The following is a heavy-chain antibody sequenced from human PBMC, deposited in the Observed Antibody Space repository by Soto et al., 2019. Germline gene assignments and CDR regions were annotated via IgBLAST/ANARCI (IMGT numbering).Heavy chain of an antibody. V-gene: IGHV1-69*01. Sequence: QVQVVQSGAEVKKPGSSVKVSCKVSGGIFTNNAISWVRQAPGQGLEWLGGVIPLFDTAYYAQIFRGRLKIAADGATPTAYIELSGLTSADTAVYCCATGGHNDGYNFYHGMDVWGQGTTVTVS. J-gene: IGHJ6*02. CDR2: VIPLFDTA. CDR1: GGIFTNNA. CDR3: ATGGHNDGYNFYHGMDV. D-gene: IGHD5-18*01.